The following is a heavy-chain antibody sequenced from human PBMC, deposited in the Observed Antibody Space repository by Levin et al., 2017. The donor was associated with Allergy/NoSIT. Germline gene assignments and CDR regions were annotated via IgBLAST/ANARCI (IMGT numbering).Heavy chain of an antibody. CDR3: ARAGFLEWSQYYYYYMDV. J-gene: IGHJ6*03. V-gene: IGHV1-46*01. CDR1: GYTFTSYY. CDR2: INPSGGST. D-gene: IGHD3-3*01. Sequence: ASVKVSCKASGYTFTSYYMHWVRQAPGQGLEWMGIINPSGGSTSYAQKFQGRVTMTRDTSTSTVYMELSSLRSEDTAVYYCARAGFLEWSQYYYYYMDVWGKGTTVTVSS.